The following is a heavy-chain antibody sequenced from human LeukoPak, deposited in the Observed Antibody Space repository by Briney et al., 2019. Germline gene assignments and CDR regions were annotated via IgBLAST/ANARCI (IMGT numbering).Heavy chain of an antibody. D-gene: IGHD5-24*01. J-gene: IGHJ5*02. Sequence: PGGSLRLSCAASGFTFSSYGMSWVRQAPGKGLEWVSAISGSGGSTYYADSVKGWFTISRDNAKNSLYLQMNSLRAEDTAVYYCARAPRADDNWFDPWGQGTLVTVSS. CDR3: ARAPRADDNWFDP. V-gene: IGHV3-23*01. CDR1: GFTFSSYG. CDR2: ISGSGGST.